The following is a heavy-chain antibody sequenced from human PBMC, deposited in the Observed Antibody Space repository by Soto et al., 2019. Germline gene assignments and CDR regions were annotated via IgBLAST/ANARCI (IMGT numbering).Heavy chain of an antibody. CDR1: GYTFSSYG. D-gene: IGHD4-17*01. CDR2: INCYSGYT. V-gene: IGHV1-18*01. J-gene: IGHJ5*02. Sequence: QVQLVQSGVEVKGPGASVTVSCKASGYTFSSYGIAWVRQAPGQGIEWLGWINCYSGYTHYVKTFQGSISFTTDSSASTAYLELRSLISDDTAVYYCARYFLNVYGDPGWFDPCGQGTLVTVSS. CDR3: ARYFLNVYGDPGWFDP.